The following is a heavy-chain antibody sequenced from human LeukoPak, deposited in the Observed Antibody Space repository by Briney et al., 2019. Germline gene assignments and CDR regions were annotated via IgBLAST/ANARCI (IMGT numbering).Heavy chain of an antibody. D-gene: IGHD1-26*01. J-gene: IGHJ4*02. CDR3: ARDLYVGATLVYFDY. V-gene: IGHV4-4*07. CDR2: IYTSGST. CDR1: GGSISSYY. Sequence: TSETLSLTCTVSGGSISSYYWSWIRQPAGKGLEWIGRIYTSGSTNYNPSLKSRVTMSVDTSKNQFSLKLSSVTAADTAVYYCARDLYVGATLVYFDYWGQGTLVTVSS.